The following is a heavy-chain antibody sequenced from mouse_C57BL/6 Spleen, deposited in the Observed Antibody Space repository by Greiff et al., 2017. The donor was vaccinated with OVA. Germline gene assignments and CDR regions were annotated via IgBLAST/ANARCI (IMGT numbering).Heavy chain of an antibody. CDR2: LWTGGGT. Sequence: VKLMESGPGLVAPSQSLSITCTVSGFSLTSYAISWVRQPPGKGLEWLGVLWTGGGTNYNSALKSRLSISKDNSKSQVFLKMNSLQTDDTARYYCARKITTVGYAMDYWGQGTSVTVSS. V-gene: IGHV2-9-1*01. J-gene: IGHJ4*01. D-gene: IGHD1-1*01. CDR1: GFSLTSYA. CDR3: ARKITTVGYAMDY.